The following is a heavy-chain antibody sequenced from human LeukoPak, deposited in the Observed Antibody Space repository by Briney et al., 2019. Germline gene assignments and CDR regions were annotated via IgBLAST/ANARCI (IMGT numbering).Heavy chain of an antibody. Sequence: SETLSLTCAVYGGSFSDYYWSWIRQPPGKGLEWIGEINHSGSTNYNPSLKSRVTISVDTSKNQFSLKLSSVTAADTAVYYCAGAVTVTKPFAYWGQGTLVTVSS. V-gene: IGHV4-34*01. CDR2: INHSGST. CDR1: GGSFSDYY. CDR3: AGAVTVTKPFAY. D-gene: IGHD4-17*01. J-gene: IGHJ4*02.